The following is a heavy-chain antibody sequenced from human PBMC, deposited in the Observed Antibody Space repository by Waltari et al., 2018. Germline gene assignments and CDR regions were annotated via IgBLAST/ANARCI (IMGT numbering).Heavy chain of an antibody. D-gene: IGHD6-25*01. J-gene: IGHJ4*02. Sequence: QVQLQESGTGLVKPSETLSLTCTVSGGSISSHYWSWIRQPPGNGLEWIGYIYYSGSTNYNPSLKSRVTISVDTSKNQFSLKLSSVTAADTAVYYCARVRLYYFDYWGQGTLVTVSS. V-gene: IGHV4-59*11. CDR2: IYYSGST. CDR3: ARVRLYYFDY. CDR1: GGSISSHY.